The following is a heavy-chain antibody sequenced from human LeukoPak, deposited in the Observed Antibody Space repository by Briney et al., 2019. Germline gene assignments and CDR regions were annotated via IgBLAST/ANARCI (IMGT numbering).Heavy chain of an antibody. CDR1: GGSLSTYY. Sequence: SETLSLTCTLSGGSLSTYYWSWVRQPPGEGLEWIGYIYYSGSTNYIPSLKSRVTISVDTSKNQFSLKLSSVTAADTAVYYCARDEYDFWSGYYFRGAFDIWGQGTMVTVSS. CDR3: ARDEYDFWSGYYFRGAFDI. J-gene: IGHJ3*02. D-gene: IGHD3-3*01. V-gene: IGHV4-59*01. CDR2: IYYSGST.